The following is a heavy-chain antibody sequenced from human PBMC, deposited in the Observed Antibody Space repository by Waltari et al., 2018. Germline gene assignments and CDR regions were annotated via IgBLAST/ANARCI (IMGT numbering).Heavy chain of an antibody. J-gene: IGHJ4*02. D-gene: IGHD3-16*01. CDR3: ARDDVDSSAFGGF. CDR2: ISGYNGDA. Sequence: QLVQSGPEVKKPGASVKVSCKGSGYIFSNYGVTWVRQAPGQGLEWMGWISGYNGDAKYEEKFEGRVTMTRDTSTSTAYMEIRGLRSDDMALYFCARDDVDSSAFGGFWGQGTQVTVSS. V-gene: IGHV1-18*03. CDR1: GYIFSNYG.